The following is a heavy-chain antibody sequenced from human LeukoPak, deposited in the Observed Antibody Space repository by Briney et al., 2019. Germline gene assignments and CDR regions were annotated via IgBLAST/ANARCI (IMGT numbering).Heavy chain of an antibody. V-gene: IGHV2-5*01. CDR3: AHDPGF. J-gene: IGHJ4*02. CDR1: GFSLPTRGVG. CDR2: IYWNDDK. Sequence: SGPTLVNPTQTLTLTCTFSGFSLPTRGVGVGWSRQPPGKALEWLSLIYWNDDKRYSPSLRSRLTITKDTSKNQVVLTMTDMNPVDTATYFCAHDPGFWGQGTLVTVSS.